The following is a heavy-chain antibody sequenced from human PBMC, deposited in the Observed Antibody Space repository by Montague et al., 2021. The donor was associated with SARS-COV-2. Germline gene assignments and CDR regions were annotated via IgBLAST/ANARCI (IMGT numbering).Heavy chain of an antibody. J-gene: IGHJ6*02. CDR3: ARDKAGGVLLWFGELSTGYYYYGMDV. Sequence: SLRLSCAASGFTFSDYYMSWIRQAPGKGLEWVSYISSSSSYTNYSDSLKGQFTISRDSAKNSLYLQMNSLRAEDTAVYYCARDKAGGVLLWFGELSTGYYYYGMDVWGQGTTVTVSS. CDR1: GFTFSDYY. CDR2: ISSSSSYT. V-gene: IGHV3-11*05. D-gene: IGHD3-10*01.